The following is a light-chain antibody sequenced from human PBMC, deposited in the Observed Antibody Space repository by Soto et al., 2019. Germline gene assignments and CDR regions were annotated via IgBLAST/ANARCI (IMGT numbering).Light chain of an antibody. CDR3: QQASSFPRT. Sequence: DIQMSQSPSFVSAAVGDRVTLTCRASQDIGNLLVWYQQKPGKAPTLLIYTTSKLQRGVPSRFSGSGSGTHFTLTISSLQPEDFETYYCQQASSFPRTFGQGTKVDIX. CDR1: QDIGNL. V-gene: IGKV1-12*01. J-gene: IGKJ1*01. CDR2: TTS.